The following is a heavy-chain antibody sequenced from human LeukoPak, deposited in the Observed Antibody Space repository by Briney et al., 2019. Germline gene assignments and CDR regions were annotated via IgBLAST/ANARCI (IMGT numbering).Heavy chain of an antibody. V-gene: IGHV3-64D*09. CDR1: GFTFSGYA. J-gene: IGHJ4*02. D-gene: IGHD6-13*01. CDR3: VISWATSWYVLDF. Sequence: GGSLRLSCSASGFTFSGYAMHWVRQAPGKGLEYVSVITSDGGDTYYADSVKGRFTISRDNSKNTLYLQMSSLKPEDTAVYYCVISWATSWYVLDFWGQGTLVTVSS. CDR2: ITSDGGDT.